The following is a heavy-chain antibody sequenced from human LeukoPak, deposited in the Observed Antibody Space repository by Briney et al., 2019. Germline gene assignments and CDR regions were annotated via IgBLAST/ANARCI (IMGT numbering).Heavy chain of an antibody. CDR1: GDSVSGSSVA. CDR3: ARVSVFGVVHS. D-gene: IGHD3-3*01. J-gene: IGHJ4*02. Sequence: SQTLSLTCVISGDSVSGSSVAWNWIRQSPARGLEWLGRAYYRSKWHIDYAVSVSGRITISPDTSKNQVSLQLNSVTPEDTAVYYCARVSVFGVVHSWGQGTLVTVSS. V-gene: IGHV6-1*01. CDR2: AYYRSKWHI.